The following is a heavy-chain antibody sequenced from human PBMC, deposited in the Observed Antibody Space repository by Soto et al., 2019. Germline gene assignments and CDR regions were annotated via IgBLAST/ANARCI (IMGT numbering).Heavy chain of an antibody. J-gene: IGHJ6*02. Sequence: GASVKVSCKASGGTFSSYAISWVRQAPGQGLEWMGGIIPIFGTASYAQKFQGRVTITADESTSTAYMELSSLRSEDTAVYYCARDRSYQKTGNYHYGMDVRGQGSTVTVSS. CDR3: ARDRSYQKTGNYHYGMDV. V-gene: IGHV1-69*13. CDR2: IIPIFGTA. CDR1: GGTFSSYA. D-gene: IGHD1-1*01.